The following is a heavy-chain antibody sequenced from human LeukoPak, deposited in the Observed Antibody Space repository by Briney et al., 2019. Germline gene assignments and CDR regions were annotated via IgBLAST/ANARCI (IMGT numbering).Heavy chain of an antibody. CDR1: GFTVSSNY. D-gene: IGHD3-10*01. CDR3: ARDGRGENWFDP. V-gene: IGHV3-53*01. Sequence: GGSLRLSCAASGFTVSSNYMSWGRQAPGKGLEWVSVIYSGGSTYYADSVKGRFTISRDNSKNTLYLQMNILRAEDTAVYYCARDGRGENWFDPWGQGTLVTVSS. CDR2: IYSGGST. J-gene: IGHJ5*02.